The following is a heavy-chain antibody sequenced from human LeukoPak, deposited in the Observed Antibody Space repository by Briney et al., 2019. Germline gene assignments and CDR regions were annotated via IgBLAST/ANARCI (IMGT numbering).Heavy chain of an antibody. Sequence: SETLSLTCTVSGGSISSGGYYWSWIRQRPGKGLEWIGYIYYSGSTYYNPSLKSRVTISVDTSKNQFSLKLSSVTAADTAVYYCARAPVAGAELFDYWGQGTLVTVSS. V-gene: IGHV4-31*03. CDR1: GGSISSGGYY. CDR2: IYYSGST. CDR3: ARAPVAGAELFDY. D-gene: IGHD6-19*01. J-gene: IGHJ4*02.